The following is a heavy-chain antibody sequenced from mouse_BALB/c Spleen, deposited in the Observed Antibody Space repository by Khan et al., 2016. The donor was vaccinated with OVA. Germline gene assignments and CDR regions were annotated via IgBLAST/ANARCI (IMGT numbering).Heavy chain of an antibody. V-gene: IGHV1-77*01. CDR2: ISPGSGDT. J-gene: IGHJ3*01. Sequence: VQLQESGAELARPGASVTLSCKASGYTFTDYYINWVKQWPGQGLEWIGEISPGSGDTYYTDRFKGKATLTADTSSRTSFMKPSRQTTEASAAYFCARKSDFGDTFAYWGQGTLVTVSA. D-gene: IGHD2-13*01. CDR3: ARKSDFGDTFAY. CDR1: GYTFTDYY.